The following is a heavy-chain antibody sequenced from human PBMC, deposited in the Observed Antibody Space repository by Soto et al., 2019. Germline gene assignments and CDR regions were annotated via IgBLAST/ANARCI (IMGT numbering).Heavy chain of an antibody. J-gene: IGHJ5*02. Sequence: SETLSLTCAVYGGSFSGYYWSWIRQPPWKGLEWIGEINHSGSTNYNPSLKSRVTISVDTSKNQFSLKLSSVTAADTAIYYCARTYCIGGSCYSADWFAPWGQGTRVTVYS. CDR2: INHSGST. CDR3: ARTYCIGGSCYSADWFAP. V-gene: IGHV4-34*01. CDR1: GGSFSGYY. D-gene: IGHD2-15*01.